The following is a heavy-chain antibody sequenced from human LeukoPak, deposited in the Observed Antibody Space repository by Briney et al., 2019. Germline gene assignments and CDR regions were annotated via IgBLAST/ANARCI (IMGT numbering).Heavy chain of an antibody. V-gene: IGHV1-18*01. CDR3: ARDLLGSDPLDY. D-gene: IGHD3-16*02. CDR1: GYTFINYA. CDR2: VSPYNGDT. J-gene: IGHJ4*02. Sequence: GASVKVSCKASGYTFINYAIHWVRQAPGQGLEWMGWVSPYNGDTKYAQNHQGRVTMTTDTSTSTAYMELRSLRSDDTAVYYCARDLLGSDPLDYWGQGTLVTVSS.